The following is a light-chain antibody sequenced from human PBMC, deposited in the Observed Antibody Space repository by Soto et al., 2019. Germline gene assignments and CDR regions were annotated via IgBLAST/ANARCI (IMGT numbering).Light chain of an antibody. J-gene: IGKJ1*01. CDR2: GAS. CDR3: QQYNNWPWT. CDR1: ESVSSN. V-gene: IGKV3-15*01. Sequence: VMTQSPASLSVSPGERATLSCRASESVSSNFAWYQQKPGQGPRLLIYGASTRATGIPARFSGSGSGTEFTLTLNSLQSEDFAVYYCQQYNNWPWTFGQGTKVEIK.